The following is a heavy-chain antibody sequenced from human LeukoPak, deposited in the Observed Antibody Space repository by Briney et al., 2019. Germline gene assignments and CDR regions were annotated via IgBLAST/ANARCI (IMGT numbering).Heavy chain of an antibody. CDR2: ISGSGGST. Sequence: PGGSLRLSCAASGFTFSGYAMSWVRQAPGKGLEWVSAISGSGGSTYYADSVKGRFTISRDNSKNTLYLQMNSLRAEDTAVYYCAKTPTWTVTTAEFFFDYWGQGTLVTVSS. D-gene: IGHD4-11*01. CDR3: AKTPTWTVTTAEFFFDY. CDR1: GFTFSGYA. V-gene: IGHV3-23*01. J-gene: IGHJ4*02.